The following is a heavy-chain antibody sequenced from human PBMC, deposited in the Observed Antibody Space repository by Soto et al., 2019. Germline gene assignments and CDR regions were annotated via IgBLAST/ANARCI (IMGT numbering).Heavy chain of an antibody. D-gene: IGHD1-7*01. V-gene: IGHV1-69*06. J-gene: IGHJ4*02. CDR3: ARSPNFPPRYFGY. CDR2: IIPIFGTA. Sequence: QVQLVQSGAEVKKLGSSVKVSCKASGDTFSSYAISWVRQAPGQGLEWMGGIIPIFGTANYAQKFQGRVTITADKSMSTAYMELSSLRSEDTAVYYCARSPNFPPRYFGYWGQGGLVGVSS. CDR1: GDTFSSYA.